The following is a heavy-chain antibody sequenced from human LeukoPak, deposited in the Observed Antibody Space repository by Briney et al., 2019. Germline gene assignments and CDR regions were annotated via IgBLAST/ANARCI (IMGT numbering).Heavy chain of an antibody. CDR3: ARGDSSSWTYYFDY. Sequence: GGSLRLSCAASGFTFSSYSMHWVRQAPGKGLEWVAVIPYDGSNKYYADSVKGRFTISRDNSKNTLYLQMNSLRAEDTAVYYCARGDSSSWTYYFDYWGQGTLVTASA. V-gene: IGHV3-30*04. J-gene: IGHJ4*02. CDR2: IPYDGSNK. CDR1: GFTFSSYS. D-gene: IGHD6-13*01.